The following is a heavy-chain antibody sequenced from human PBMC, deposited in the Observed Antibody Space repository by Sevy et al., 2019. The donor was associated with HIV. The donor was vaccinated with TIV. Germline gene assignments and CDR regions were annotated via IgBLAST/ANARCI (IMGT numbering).Heavy chain of an antibody. CDR3: VREKGQFTAFDI. CDR1: GFTFNIYG. J-gene: IGHJ3*02. V-gene: IGHV3-33*04. CDR2: IWKDGHNK. Sequence: GGSLRLSCAASGFTFNIYGMHWVRQAPGKGLEWVAVIWKDGHNKFYADSVRGRFTFSRDNSRSTLSLQMDSLRVEDKAVDYYVREKGQFTAFDIWGQGTMVTVSS.